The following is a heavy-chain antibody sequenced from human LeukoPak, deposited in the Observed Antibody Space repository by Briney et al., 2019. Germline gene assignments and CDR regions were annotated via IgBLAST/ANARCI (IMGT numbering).Heavy chain of an antibody. V-gene: IGHV3-7*01. CDR2: IKQDGSEK. J-gene: IGHJ4*02. CDR1: GFTFGSYW. CDR3: ARDQARMVRGVIYGYSDY. D-gene: IGHD3-10*01. Sequence: GGSLRLSCAASGFTFGSYWMSWVRQAPGKGLEWVANIKQDGSEKYYVDSVKGRFTISRDNAKNSLYLQMNSLRAEDTAVYYCARDQARMVRGVIYGYSDYWGQGTLVTVSS.